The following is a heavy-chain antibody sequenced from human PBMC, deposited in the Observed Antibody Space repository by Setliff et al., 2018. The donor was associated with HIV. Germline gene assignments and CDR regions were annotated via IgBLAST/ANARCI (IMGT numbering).Heavy chain of an antibody. D-gene: IGHD6-19*01. V-gene: IGHV4-39*07. CDR2: IYYSEST. CDR3: ARDNSVGSGWRLDAFDI. J-gene: IGHJ3*02. CDR1: GGSISSDSYY. Sequence: SETLSLTCTVSGGSISSDSYYWGWIRQPPGKGLEWIGSIYYSESTYYNPSLKSRVTISVDTSKNQFSLKLSSVTAADTAVYFCARDNSVGSGWRLDAFDIWGQGTMFT.